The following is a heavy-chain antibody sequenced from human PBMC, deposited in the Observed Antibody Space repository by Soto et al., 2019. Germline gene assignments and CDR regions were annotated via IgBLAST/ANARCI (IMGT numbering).Heavy chain of an antibody. CDR1: GYTFTGYY. J-gene: IGHJ3*02. CDR2: INPNSGGT. D-gene: IGHD2-15*01. V-gene: IGHV1-2*04. Sequence: QVQLVQSGAEVKKPGASVKVSCKASGYTFTGYYMHWVRQAPGQGLEWKGWINPNSGGTNYAQKFQGWVTMTRDTSIITAYMELSRLRSDDTAVYYCARARAVRYCSGGSCYGAFDIWGQGTMVTVSS. CDR3: ARARAVRYCSGGSCYGAFDI.